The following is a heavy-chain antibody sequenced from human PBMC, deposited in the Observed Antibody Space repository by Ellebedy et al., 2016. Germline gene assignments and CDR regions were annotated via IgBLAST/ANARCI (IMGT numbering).Heavy chain of an antibody. CDR3: ARGSPSVVAATGLTWRYSYYYGVDV. Sequence: GGSLRLSCAASGFTFSSYAMSWVRQAPGKGLEWVSAISGSGGSTYYADSVKGRFTISRDNSKNKLYLQMNSLGAEDTAVYYCARGSPSVVAATGLTWRYSYYYGVDVWGQGTTVTVSS. V-gene: IGHV3-23*01. CDR2: ISGSGGST. CDR1: GFTFSSYA. D-gene: IGHD2-15*01. J-gene: IGHJ6*02.